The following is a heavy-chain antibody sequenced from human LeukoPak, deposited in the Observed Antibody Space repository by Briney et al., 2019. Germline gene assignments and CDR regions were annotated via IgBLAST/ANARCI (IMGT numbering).Heavy chain of an antibody. V-gene: IGHV4-59*01. Sequence: SETLSLTCTVSGGSISSYYWSWIRQPPGKGLEWIGYIYYSGSTNYKPSLKSRVTISVDTSKNQFSLKLSSVTAADTAVYYCAREIGDGYNYYFDYWGQGTLVTVSS. CDR2: IYYSGST. CDR3: AREIGDGYNYYFDY. CDR1: GGSISSYY. D-gene: IGHD5-24*01. J-gene: IGHJ4*02.